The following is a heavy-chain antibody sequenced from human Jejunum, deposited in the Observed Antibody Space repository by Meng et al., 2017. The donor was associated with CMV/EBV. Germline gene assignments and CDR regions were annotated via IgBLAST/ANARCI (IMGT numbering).Heavy chain of an antibody. V-gene: IGHV4-4*02. Sequence: GSGGFIRRANWWTWVRQTPGKGLEWIGEVYRGGNAMYNPSLQSRLTISVDDSTNQVSLRLRSVTAADTAMYYCTTGSAYSPPGQFNQWGQGTLVTVSS. J-gene: IGHJ4*02. CDR2: VYRGGNA. CDR3: TTGSAYSPPGQFNQ. D-gene: IGHD3-22*01. CDR1: GGFIRRANW.